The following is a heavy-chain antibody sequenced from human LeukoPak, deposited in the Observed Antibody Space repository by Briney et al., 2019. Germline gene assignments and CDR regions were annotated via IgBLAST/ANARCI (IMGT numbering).Heavy chain of an antibody. D-gene: IGHD6-6*01. V-gene: IGHV4-59*01. Sequence: PSETLSLTCTVSGGSISSYYWSWIRQPPGKGLEWIGYIYYTGSTNYNPSLKSRVTISVNTSKNQFSLNLSSVTAADTAVYYCARVAYSSSPHFDYWGQGTLVTVSS. CDR1: GGSISSYY. CDR2: IYYTGST. CDR3: ARVAYSSSPHFDY. J-gene: IGHJ4*02.